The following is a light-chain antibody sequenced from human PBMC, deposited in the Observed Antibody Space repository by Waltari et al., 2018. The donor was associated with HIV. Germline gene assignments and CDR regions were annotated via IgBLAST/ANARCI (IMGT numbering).Light chain of an antibody. J-gene: IGKJ2*01. CDR3: QQYNNWPPGYT. Sequence: EIVMTQSPATLFMSPGERATFFCRASQSVSSNLAWYQQKFGQAPRLLIYDASTRATGIPARFSGSGSGTEFTLTISSLQSEDCAVYYCQQYNNWPPGYTFGQGTKLEIK. V-gene: IGKV3-15*01. CDR1: QSVSSN. CDR2: DAS.